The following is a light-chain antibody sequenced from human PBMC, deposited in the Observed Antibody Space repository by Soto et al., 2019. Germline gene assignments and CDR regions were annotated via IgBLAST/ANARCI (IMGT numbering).Light chain of an antibody. CDR2: AVT. CDR1: SSDVGGYEY. J-gene: IGLJ3*02. Sequence: QSALTQPPSASGSPGQSVTISCTGTSSDVGGYEYVSWYQQYPGKAPKLMIYAVTRRPSGVPDRFSGSKSGNTASLTISGLQAEDEADYYCCSYAGSYTWVFGGGTKVTVL. V-gene: IGLV2-11*01. CDR3: CSYAGSYTWV.